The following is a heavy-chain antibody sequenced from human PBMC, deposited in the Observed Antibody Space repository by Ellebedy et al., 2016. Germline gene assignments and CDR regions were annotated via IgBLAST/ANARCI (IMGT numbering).Heavy chain of an antibody. CDR2: LWYDGSDK. J-gene: IGHJ4*02. CDR3: VRGWDVFDY. D-gene: IGHD1-26*01. CDR1: GFTFGSYG. Sequence: GESLKISXAASGFTFGSYGMHWVRQAPGKGLEWVAVLWYDGSDKRYAASVKGRFTISRDNSKSRVYLQMNSLRAEDTAMYYCVRGWDVFDYWGQGTLVTVSP. V-gene: IGHV3-33*01.